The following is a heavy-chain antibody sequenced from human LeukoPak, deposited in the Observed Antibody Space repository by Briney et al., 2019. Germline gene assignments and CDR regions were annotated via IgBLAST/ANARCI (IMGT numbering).Heavy chain of an antibody. CDR3: AKERVIAAVGTVGSDP. V-gene: IGHV3-23*01. D-gene: IGHD6-13*01. CDR2: ISGSGGST. Sequence: GGSLRLSCAASGFTFSNYPMSWVRQAPGKGLEWVSAISGSGGSTYYADSVKGRFTVSRDNSKNTVYLQMSSLRADDTAVYYCAKERVIAAVGTVGSDPWGQGTLVTVSS. CDR1: GFTFSNYP. J-gene: IGHJ5*02.